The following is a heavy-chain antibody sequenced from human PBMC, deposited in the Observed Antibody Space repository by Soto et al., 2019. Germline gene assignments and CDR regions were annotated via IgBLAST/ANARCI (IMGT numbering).Heavy chain of an antibody. D-gene: IGHD4-4*01. V-gene: IGHV3-30-3*01. CDR1: GFTFSSYA. CDR3: ARAFTVTTPIDY. J-gene: IGHJ4*02. Sequence: PGGSLRLSCAASGFTFSSYAMHWVRQAPGKGLEWVAVISYDGSNKYYADSVKGRFTISRDNSKNTLYLQMNSLRAEDTAVYYCARAFTVTTPIDYWGQGTLVTVS. CDR2: ISYDGSNK.